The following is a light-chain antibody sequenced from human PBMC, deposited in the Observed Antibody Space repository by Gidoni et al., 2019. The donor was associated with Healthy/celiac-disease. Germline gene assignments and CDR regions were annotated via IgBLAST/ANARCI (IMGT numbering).Light chain of an antibody. V-gene: IGKV3-20*01. J-gene: IGKJ2*01. CDR1: QSVSSIY. Sequence: EIVLTQSPGTLSLSPGERATLSCRASQSVSSIYLAWYQQKPGQAPRLLIYGASSRATGIPARFSGSGSGTDFTLTISRVEPEDFAVYYCQQYGSSHTFGQXTKLEIK. CDR3: QQYGSSHT. CDR2: GAS.